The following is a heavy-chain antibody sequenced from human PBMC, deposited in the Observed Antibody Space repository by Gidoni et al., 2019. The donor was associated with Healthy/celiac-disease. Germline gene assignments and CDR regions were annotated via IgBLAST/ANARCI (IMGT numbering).Heavy chain of an antibody. V-gene: IGHV3-33*01. CDR2: IWYDGSKK. D-gene: IGHD1-7*01. CDR1: GFTFSSYG. Sequence: QVQLVESGGGVVQPGRSLRPPCAASGFTFSSYGMHWVRQAPGKGLEWVAVIWYDGSKKYYADSVKGRFTISRDNSKNTLYLQMNSLRAEDTAVYYCARGGITGTTTLIDYWGQGTLVTVSS. J-gene: IGHJ4*02. CDR3: ARGGITGTTTLIDY.